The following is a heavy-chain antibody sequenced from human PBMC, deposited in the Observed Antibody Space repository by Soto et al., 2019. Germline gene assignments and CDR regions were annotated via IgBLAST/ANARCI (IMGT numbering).Heavy chain of an antibody. CDR1: GFIFSNYA. CDR2: ISYDGSNK. Sequence: QVQLVESGGGVVQPGRSLRLSCAASGFIFSNYAMHWVRQAPGKGLEWAAVISYDGSNKHYADSVKGRFTVSRDNSKNALYLQMNSLRAEDTAVYYCARGRDYTTVGTPDYWGQGTLVTVSS. D-gene: IGHD4-4*01. J-gene: IGHJ4*02. V-gene: IGHV3-30*04. CDR3: ARGRDYTTVGTPDY.